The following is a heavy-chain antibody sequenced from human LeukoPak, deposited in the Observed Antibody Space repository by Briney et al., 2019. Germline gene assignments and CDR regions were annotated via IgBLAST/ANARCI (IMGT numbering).Heavy chain of an antibody. V-gene: IGHV3-23*01. Sequence: PAGSLTLTCAASGFTISSYAMSWVRQPPGKGLEWVSAISGSGCSTYYADSVKRRFIISRDNSKTTLYLQMNSLRAEDTAVYYCADFMTTVTTFDYWGQGTLVTVSS. CDR3: ADFMTTVTTFDY. J-gene: IGHJ4*02. CDR1: GFTISSYA. CDR2: ISGSGCST. D-gene: IGHD4-17*01.